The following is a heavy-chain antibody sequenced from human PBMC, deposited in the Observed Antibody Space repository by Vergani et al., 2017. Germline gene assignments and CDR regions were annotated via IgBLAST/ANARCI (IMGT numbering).Heavy chain of an antibody. CDR3: ARAIYYYDSSYYFDY. Sequence: QVQLQESGPGLVKPSQTLSLTCTVSGGSISSGSYYWSWIRQPAGNGLEWIGRIYTSGSTNYNPSLKSRVTVSVATSKNQFSLKLSSVTAADTAVYYCARAIYYYDSSYYFDYWGQGTLVTVSS. CDR1: GGSISSGSYY. V-gene: IGHV4-61*02. J-gene: IGHJ4*02. D-gene: IGHD3-22*01. CDR2: IYTSGST.